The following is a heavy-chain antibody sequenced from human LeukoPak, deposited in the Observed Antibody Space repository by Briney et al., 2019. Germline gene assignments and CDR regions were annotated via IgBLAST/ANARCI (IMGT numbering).Heavy chain of an antibody. J-gene: IGHJ4*02. V-gene: IGHV3-74*01. CDR3: ARARQVGGVDY. D-gene: IGHD1-26*01. CDR2: INSDGTST. Sequence: SGGSLRLSCAASGFTFSSYWMHWVRQAPGKGLVWVSRINSDGTSTSYADSVRGRFTISRDNAKNTLYLQMNSLRAEDTAVYYCARARQVGGVDYWGQGTLVTVSS. CDR1: GFTFSSYW.